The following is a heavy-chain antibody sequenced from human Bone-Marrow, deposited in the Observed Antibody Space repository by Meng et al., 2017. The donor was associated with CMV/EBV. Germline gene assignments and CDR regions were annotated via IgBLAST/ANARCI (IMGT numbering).Heavy chain of an antibody. CDR2: INPNSGGT. Sequence: ASVKVSCKASGYTFTGYYMHWVRQAPGQGLEWMGWINPNSGGTNYAQKFQGRVTMTRDTYISTAYMELSRLRSDDTAVYYCARDRYQLLSWVDYYYYYGMDVWGQGTTVTVSS. CDR1: GYTFTGYY. D-gene: IGHD2-2*01. V-gene: IGHV1-2*02. CDR3: ARDRYQLLSWVDYYYYYGMDV. J-gene: IGHJ6*02.